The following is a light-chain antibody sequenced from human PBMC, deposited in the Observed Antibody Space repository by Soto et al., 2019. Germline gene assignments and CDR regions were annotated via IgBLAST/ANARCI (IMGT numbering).Light chain of an antibody. V-gene: IGKV3-11*01. CDR3: QQRSNWPPST. Sequence: EIVLTQAPDTLSLSPVERGNISCRSSQSVSSYLAWYQLKPGQAPRLLIYDASNRATDIPARFSGSGSGTDFTLTISSLEPEDFAVYYCQQRSNWPPSTFGQGTRLEIK. CDR1: QSVSSY. CDR2: DAS. J-gene: IGKJ5*01.